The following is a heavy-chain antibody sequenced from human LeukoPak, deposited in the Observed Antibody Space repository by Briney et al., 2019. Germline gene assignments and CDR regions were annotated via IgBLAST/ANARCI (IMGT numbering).Heavy chain of an antibody. CDR2: IYYSGST. CDR3: ARHEAPGYCSGGSCYNYWYFDL. D-gene: IGHD2-15*01. J-gene: IGHJ2*01. V-gene: IGHV4-59*08. CDR1: GGSISPYY. Sequence: SETLSLTRSVSGGSISPYYWSWIRQPPGKGLEWIGYIYYSGSTNYNPSLKSRVTISVDTSKNQFSLKLSSVTAAYTAVYYCARHEAPGYCSGGSCYNYWYFDLWGRGTLVTVSS.